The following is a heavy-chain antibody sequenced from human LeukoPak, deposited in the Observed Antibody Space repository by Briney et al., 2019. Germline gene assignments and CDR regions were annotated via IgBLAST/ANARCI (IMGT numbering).Heavy chain of an antibody. CDR1: GFTFSSYG. V-gene: IGHV3-30*03. D-gene: IGHD6-13*01. Sequence: GRSLRLSCAASGFTFSSYGMHWVRQAPGKGLEWVAVISYDGTNKYYADSLNGRFTISRDNSKNTLYLQMNSLRAEDTAVYYCARLRAAQTYDYWGQGTLVTVSS. CDR3: ARLRAAQTYDY. CDR2: ISYDGTNK. J-gene: IGHJ4*02.